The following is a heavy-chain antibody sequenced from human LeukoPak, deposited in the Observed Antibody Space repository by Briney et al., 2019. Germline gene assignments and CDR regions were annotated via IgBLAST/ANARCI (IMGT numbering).Heavy chain of an antibody. CDR2: TRNKANSYTT. J-gene: IGHJ4*02. CDR3: ARGVYCGGDCYYWNM. D-gene: IGHD2-21*02. V-gene: IGHV3-72*01. CDR1: GFTFSDHY. Sequence: GGSLRLSCAASGFTFSDHYMDWVRQAPGKGLEWVGRTRNKANSYTTENAASVKGRFTISRDDSKNSLYLQMNSLKTEDTAVYYCARGVYCGGDCYYWNMWGQGTLVTVSS.